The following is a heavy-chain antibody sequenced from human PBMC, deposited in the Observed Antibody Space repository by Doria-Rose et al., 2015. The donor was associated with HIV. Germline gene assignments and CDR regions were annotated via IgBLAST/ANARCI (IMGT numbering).Heavy chain of an antibody. CDR2: IFSDDER. Sequence: QVTLKESSPVLVKPTETLTLTCTVSGVSLSSPGMGVSWIRQPPGKALEWLANIFSDDERSNKTSLKIRLTISRVTSKSQVVLTMTDMDPVDTATYYCARIKSSRWYHKYYFDFWGQGTLVIVSA. D-gene: IGHD6-13*01. V-gene: IGHV2-26*01. CDR3: ARIKSSRWYHKYYFDF. CDR1: GVSLSSPGMG. J-gene: IGHJ4*02.